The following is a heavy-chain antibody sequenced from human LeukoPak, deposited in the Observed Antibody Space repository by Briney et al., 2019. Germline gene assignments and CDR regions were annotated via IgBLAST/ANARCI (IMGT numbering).Heavy chain of an antibody. V-gene: IGHV3-23*01. CDR2: ISGSGGST. D-gene: IGHD6-13*01. Sequence: GGSLRLSCAASGFTFSSYAMSWVRQAPWKGLEWVSAISGSGGSTYYADSVKGRFTISRDNSKNTLYLQMNSLRAEDTAVYYCAKGISSSWDYYYGMDVWGQGTTVTVSS. CDR1: GFTFSSYA. CDR3: AKGISSSWDYYYGMDV. J-gene: IGHJ6*02.